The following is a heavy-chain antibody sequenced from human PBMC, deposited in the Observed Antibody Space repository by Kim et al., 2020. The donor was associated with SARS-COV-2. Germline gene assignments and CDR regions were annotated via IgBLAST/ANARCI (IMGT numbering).Heavy chain of an antibody. CDR2: IRGDGSST. Sequence: GGSLRLSCAASGFTFSRYWMHWVRQAPGKGLVWVSRIRGDGSSTSYADSVEGRFTISRDNAKNTLYLQMNSLRAEDTAVYYCARDGGGLRSEIWGQGTMVTVSS. D-gene: IGHD5-12*01. CDR1: GFTFSRYW. J-gene: IGHJ3*02. V-gene: IGHV3-74*01. CDR3: ARDGGGLRSEI.